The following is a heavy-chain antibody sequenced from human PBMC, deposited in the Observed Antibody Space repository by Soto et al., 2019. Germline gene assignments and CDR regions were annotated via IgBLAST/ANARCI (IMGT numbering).Heavy chain of an antibody. D-gene: IGHD2-15*01. CDR3: ARVSALRAFDP. Sequence: PGGSLRLSCAASGFIFSSYALHWVRQAPGKGLEWVALISYDGSNKYYADSVKGRFTISRDNSKNTLYLQMNSLRAEDTAVYYCARVSALRAFDPWGQGT. CDR1: GFIFSSYA. V-gene: IGHV3-30-3*01. J-gene: IGHJ5*02. CDR2: ISYDGSNK.